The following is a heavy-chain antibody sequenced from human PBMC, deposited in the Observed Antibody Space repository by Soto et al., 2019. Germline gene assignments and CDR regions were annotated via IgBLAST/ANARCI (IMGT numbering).Heavy chain of an antibody. CDR1: GFTFSSYG. CDR3: AKDLLVVATGFDY. CDR2: ISYDGSNK. V-gene: IGHV3-30*18. D-gene: IGHD5-12*01. Sequence: GGSLRLSCAASGFTFSSYGMHWVRQAPGKGLEWVAVISYDGSNKYYADSVKGRFTISRDNSKNTLYLQMNSLRAEDTAVYYCAKDLLVVATGFDYWGQGTLVTVSS. J-gene: IGHJ4*02.